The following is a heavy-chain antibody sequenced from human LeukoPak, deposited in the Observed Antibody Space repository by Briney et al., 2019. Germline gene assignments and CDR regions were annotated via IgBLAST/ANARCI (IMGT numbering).Heavy chain of an antibody. J-gene: IGHJ4*02. V-gene: IGHV1-69*04. CDR3: ASHCDSASCPFDS. D-gene: IGHD2-2*01. Sequence: SVKLSCKASGGTFGSYAISWVRQPPGQGLEWMGRIIPILGITNNAQKFQGRVTITADKSTGTAYLELSGLRSEDTAVYYCASHCDSASCPFDSWGRGALVTVSS. CDR2: IIPILGIT. CDR1: GGTFGSYA.